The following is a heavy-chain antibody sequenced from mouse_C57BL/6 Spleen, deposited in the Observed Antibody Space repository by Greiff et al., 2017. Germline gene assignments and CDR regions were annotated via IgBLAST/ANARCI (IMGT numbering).Heavy chain of an antibody. V-gene: IGHV1-80*01. CDR1: GYAFSSYW. D-gene: IGHD3-2*02. J-gene: IGHJ3*01. Sequence: QVQLQQSGAELVKPGASVKISCKASGYAFSSYWMNWVKQRPGKGLEWIGQIYPGDGDTNYNGKFKGKATLTADKSSSTAYMQRSSLTSEDSAVYFCARREAAQATFWFAYWGQGTLVTVSA. CDR3: ARREAAQATFWFAY. CDR2: IYPGDGDT.